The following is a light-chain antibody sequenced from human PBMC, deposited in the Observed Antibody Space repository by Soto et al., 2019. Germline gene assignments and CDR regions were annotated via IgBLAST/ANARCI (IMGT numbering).Light chain of an antibody. V-gene: IGKV3-20*01. CDR1: QTVSSNY. J-gene: IGKJ5*01. CDR2: GAS. Sequence: EKILTQSPDTVSLSPGERATLTCRASQTVSSNYLAWCQQRPGQAPRLLIYGASTRAAGIPDRFSGSGSGTDFTLTITRLEPEDSAVYFCQQYTGPPTTFGQGTRLEI. CDR3: QQYTGPPTT.